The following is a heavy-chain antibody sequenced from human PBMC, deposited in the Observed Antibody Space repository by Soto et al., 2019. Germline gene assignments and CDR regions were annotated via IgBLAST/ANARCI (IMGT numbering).Heavy chain of an antibody. Sequence: GGSLRLSCAASGFTFSSYSMNWVRQAPGKGLEWVSSISSSSSYIYYADSVKGRFTISRDNAKNSLYLQMNSLRAEDTAVYYCASTMVRGVILARIDYWGQGTLVTVSS. CDR3: ASTMVRGVILARIDY. J-gene: IGHJ4*02. CDR2: ISSSSSYI. V-gene: IGHV3-21*01. CDR1: GFTFSSYS. D-gene: IGHD3-10*01.